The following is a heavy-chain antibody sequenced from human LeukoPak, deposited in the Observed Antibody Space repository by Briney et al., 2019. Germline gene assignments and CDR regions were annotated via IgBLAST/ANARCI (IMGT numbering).Heavy chain of an antibody. J-gene: IGHJ5*02. CDR2: INPSGGST. Sequence: ASMKVSCKASGYTFTGYYMHWVRQAPGQGLEWMGIINPSGGSTSYAQKFQGRVTMTRDTSTSTVYMELSSLRSEDTAVYYCARAAVRDTAKNWFDPWGQGTLVTVSS. CDR1: GYTFTGYY. CDR3: ARAAVRDTAKNWFDP. V-gene: IGHV1-46*01. D-gene: IGHD5-18*01.